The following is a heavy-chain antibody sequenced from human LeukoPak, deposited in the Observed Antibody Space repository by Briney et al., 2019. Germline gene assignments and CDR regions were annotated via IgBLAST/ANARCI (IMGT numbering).Heavy chain of an antibody. V-gene: IGHV3-21*01. CDR2: ISSSSSYI. J-gene: IGHJ6*03. CDR1: GFTFSSYS. Sequence: GSLRLFCAASGFTFSSYSMNWVRQASGKGLEWVSSISSSSSYIYYADSVKGRFTIPRDNAKNSLYLQMNSLRAEDTAVYYCARDWGDGYNYYYYYYMDVWGKGTTVTVSS. CDR3: ARDWGDGYNYYYYYYMDV. D-gene: IGHD5-24*01.